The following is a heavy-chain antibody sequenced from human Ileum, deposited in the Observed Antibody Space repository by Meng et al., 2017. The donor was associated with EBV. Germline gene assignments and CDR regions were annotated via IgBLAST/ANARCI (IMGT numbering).Heavy chain of an antibody. CDR3: ARGWDTAMDSG. CDR2: IYYSGTT. D-gene: IGHD5-18*01. V-gene: IGHV4-61*01. J-gene: IGHJ4*02. CDR1: GGAASISSYY. Sequence: VQLQESGRGLVKPSETLSLPCTVSGGAASISSYYWSWIRQPPGKGLEWIGYIYYSGTTNYNPSLESRVTISVDTSKNQFSLKLRSVAASDTAVYYCARGWDTAMDSGWGQGTLVTVSS.